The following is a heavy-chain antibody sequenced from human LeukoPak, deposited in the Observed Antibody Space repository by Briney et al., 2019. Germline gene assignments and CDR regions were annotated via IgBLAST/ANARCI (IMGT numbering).Heavy chain of an antibody. D-gene: IGHD3-10*01. CDR1: GFTFSSYW. J-gene: IGHJ3*02. Sequence: GGSLRHSCAASGFTFSSYWMHWVRQAPGKGLVWVSRISSDGGSTSYADSVNGRFTISRDNAKNTLYMQMNSLRAEDTAVYYCAREVSYGSGSLDAFDIWGQGTMVTVSS. CDR3: AREVSYGSGSLDAFDI. CDR2: ISSDGGST. V-gene: IGHV3-74*01.